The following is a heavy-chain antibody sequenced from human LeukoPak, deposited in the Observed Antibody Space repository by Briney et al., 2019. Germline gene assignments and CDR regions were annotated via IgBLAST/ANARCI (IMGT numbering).Heavy chain of an antibody. V-gene: IGHV4-61*02. CDR1: GGSISSGSYY. J-gene: IGHJ4*02. D-gene: IGHD3-22*01. Sequence: PSQTLSLTCTVSGGSISSGSYYWSWIRQPAGKGLEWIGRIYTSGSTNYNPSLKSRVTISVDTSKNQFTLKLSSVTAADTAVYYCARGISIKEYYYDSSGYTYPQGFDYWGQGTLVTVSS. CDR2: IYTSGST. CDR3: ARGISIKEYYYDSSGYTYPQGFDY.